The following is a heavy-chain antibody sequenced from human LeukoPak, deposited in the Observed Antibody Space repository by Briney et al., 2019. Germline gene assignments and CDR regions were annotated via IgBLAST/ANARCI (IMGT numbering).Heavy chain of an antibody. CDR1: GFTFNKSW. V-gene: IGHV3-21*01. CDR3: AKANYYFDY. J-gene: IGHJ4*02. D-gene: IGHD1-7*01. CDR2: ISSSSHYI. Sequence: GGSLRLSCAASGFTFNKSWMSWVRQAPGKGLEWVSSISSSSHYIYYADSVKGRFTISRDNAKNSLYLQMNSLRAEDTAVYYCAKANYYFDYWGQGTLVTVSS.